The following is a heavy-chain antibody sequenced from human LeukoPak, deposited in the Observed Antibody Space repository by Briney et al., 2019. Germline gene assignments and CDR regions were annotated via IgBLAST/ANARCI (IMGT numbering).Heavy chain of an antibody. V-gene: IGHV1-8*01. Sequence: ASVKVSCKASGYTFTSYDINWVRQATGQGLEWMGWMNPNSGNTGYAQKFQGRVTMTRNTSISTAYMELSSLRSEDTAVYYCARRIPLWSHHPYYYYYMDVWGKGTTVTVSS. CDR3: ARRIPLWSHHPYYYYYMDV. CDR1: GYTFTSYD. D-gene: IGHD5-18*01. J-gene: IGHJ6*03. CDR2: MNPNSGNT.